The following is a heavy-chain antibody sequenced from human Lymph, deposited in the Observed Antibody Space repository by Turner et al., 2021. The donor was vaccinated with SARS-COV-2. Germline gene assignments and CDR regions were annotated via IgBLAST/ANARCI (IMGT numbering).Heavy chain of an antibody. CDR3: ARDFREGAFDI. J-gene: IGHJ3*02. V-gene: IGHV3-66*01. Sequence: EVQLVESGGGLVQPGGSLRLSCAASGIIVSRNYMSWDRQAPGEGLEWVSVIYSGGSTFYADSVKGRFTISRDNSKNTLYLQMNSLRAEDTAVYYCARDFREGAFDIWGQGTMVTISS. D-gene: IGHD3-10*01. CDR1: GIIVSRNY. CDR2: IYSGGST.